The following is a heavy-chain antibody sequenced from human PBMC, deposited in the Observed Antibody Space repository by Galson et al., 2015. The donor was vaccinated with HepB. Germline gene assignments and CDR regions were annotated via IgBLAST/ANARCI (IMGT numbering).Heavy chain of an antibody. D-gene: IGHD4-17*01. J-gene: IGHJ4*02. CDR3: ASCGHGDYVWDH. CDR1: GDSFTNYW. Sequence: QSGAEVKKPGESLRISCKSSGDSFTNYWIGWVRQMPGTGLEWVGIIYGAGSTTAYSPSLQGLVTISADRSISTAYLQWSSLEASDTAIYYCASCGHGDYVWDHWGQGTLVTVSS. CDR2: IYGAGSTT. V-gene: IGHV5-51*01.